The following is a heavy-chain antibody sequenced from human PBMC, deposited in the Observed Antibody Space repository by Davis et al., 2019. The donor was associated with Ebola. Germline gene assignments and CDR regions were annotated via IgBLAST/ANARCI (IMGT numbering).Heavy chain of an antibody. CDR3: ARGGSSGWYELGVDY. J-gene: IGHJ4*02. CDR1: GFTVRSKY. CDR2: IYSDGNT. D-gene: IGHD6-19*01. Sequence: PGGSLRLSCAASGFTVRSKYMSWVRQAPGKGLEWVSIIYSDGNTYYADSVKGRFTISRDNSKNTLYLQMNSLRADDTAVYYCARGGSSGWYELGVDYWGQGTLVTVSS. V-gene: IGHV3-53*01.